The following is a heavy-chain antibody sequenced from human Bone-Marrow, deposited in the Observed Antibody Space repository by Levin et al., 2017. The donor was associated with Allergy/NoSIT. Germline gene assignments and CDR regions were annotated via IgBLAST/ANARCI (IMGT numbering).Heavy chain of an antibody. J-gene: IGHJ4*02. CDR1: GGSVVTSNSF. CDR3: ARGGDDYNPNYFDY. Sequence: PSETLSLTCTVSGGSVVTSNSFWAWIRQPPGKGLEWIGTVYYTGGTYDDPSLKSRVTMSVDTSKNLFSLNLRSVTAADTAVYFWARGGDDYNPNYFDYWGQGILVTVSS. V-gene: IGHV4-39*02. CDR2: VYYTGGT. D-gene: IGHD5-24*01.